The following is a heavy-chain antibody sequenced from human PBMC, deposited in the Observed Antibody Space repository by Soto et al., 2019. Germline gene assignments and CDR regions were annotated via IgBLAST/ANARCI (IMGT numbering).Heavy chain of an antibody. D-gene: IGHD2-2*01. Sequence: GGSLRLSCAASGFTFSSYAMSWVRQAPGKGLEWVSAISGSGGSTYYADSVKGRFTISRDNSKNTLYLQMNSLRAEDTAVYYCAKDSRRVVVVPAALDAFDIWGQGTMVTVSS. CDR2: ISGSGGST. CDR1: GFTFSSYA. V-gene: IGHV3-23*01. J-gene: IGHJ3*02. CDR3: AKDSRRVVVVPAALDAFDI.